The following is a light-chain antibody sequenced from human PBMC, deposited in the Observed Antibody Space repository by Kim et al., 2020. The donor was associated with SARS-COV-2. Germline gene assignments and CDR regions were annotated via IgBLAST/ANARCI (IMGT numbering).Light chain of an antibody. Sequence: ELTQPPSTSGTPGQRVTISCSGSSSNVGRHFVSWYQQLPGTAPKVFIYNDNQRPSGVPDRFSGSRSGTSASLAISGLQSEDEADYYCATWDVTLNGWVFGGGSQLTVL. J-gene: IGLJ7*01. CDR2: NDN. V-gene: IGLV1-44*01. CDR1: SSNVGRHF. CDR3: ATWDVTLNGWV.